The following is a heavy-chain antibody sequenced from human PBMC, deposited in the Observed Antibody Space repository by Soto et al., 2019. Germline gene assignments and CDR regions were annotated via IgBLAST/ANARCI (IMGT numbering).Heavy chain of an antibody. V-gene: IGHV4-34*01. CDR1: GGSFSGYY. D-gene: IGHD3-16*01. CDR2: INHSGST. J-gene: IGHJ2*01. Sequence: SETLSLTCAVYGGSFSGYYWSWIRQPPGKGLEWIGEINHSGSTNYNPSLKSRVTISVDTSKNQFSLKLSSVTAADTAVYYCARGRGKHWYFDLWGRGTLVTVSS. CDR3: ARGRGKHWYFDL.